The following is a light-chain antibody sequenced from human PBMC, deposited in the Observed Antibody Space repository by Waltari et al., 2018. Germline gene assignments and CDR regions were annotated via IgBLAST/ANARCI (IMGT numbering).Light chain of an antibody. J-gene: IGKJ1*01. CDR3: QHYLRLPVA. CDR1: QSVGRT. CDR2: GAS. V-gene: IGKV3-20*01. Sequence: EIVLTPSPGTLSLSPGESVIVSCRASQSVGRTLAWYQQKPGQAPRLLIYGASNRATGIPDRFIGSGSGTEFSLTISGLEPEDSAVYYCQHYLRLPVAFGQGTKVEIK.